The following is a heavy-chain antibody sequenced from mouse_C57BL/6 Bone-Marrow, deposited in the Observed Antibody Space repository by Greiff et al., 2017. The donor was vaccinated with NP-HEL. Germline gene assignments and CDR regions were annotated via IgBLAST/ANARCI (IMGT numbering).Heavy chain of an antibody. CDR1: GYSITSGYY. Sequence: EVQLQQSGPGLVKPSQSLSLTCSVTGYSITSGYYWNWIRQFPGNKLEWMGYISYDGSNNYNPSLKNRISITLDTSKNQFFLKLNSVTTEYTAAYYCARDDYYGSSPHWYFDVWGTGTAVTVSS. J-gene: IGHJ1*03. CDR2: ISYDGSN. V-gene: IGHV3-6*01. CDR3: ARDDYYGSSPHWYFDV. D-gene: IGHD1-1*01.